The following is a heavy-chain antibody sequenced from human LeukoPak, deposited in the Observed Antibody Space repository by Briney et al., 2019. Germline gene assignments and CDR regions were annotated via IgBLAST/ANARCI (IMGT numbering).Heavy chain of an antibody. J-gene: IGHJ4*02. CDR3: ARGAWTAYYFDY. CDR2: IKGDGIST. D-gene: IGHD3/OR15-3a*01. Sequence: TGGSLRLSCEAPGFSFSDYWIHWVRQAPGKGLVWVSRIKGDGISTNYADSVKGRFTISRDNAKNTVYLQLNSLGAEDSAIYYCARGAWTAYYFDYWGQGTLVTVSS. V-gene: IGHV3-74*01. CDR1: GFSFSDYW.